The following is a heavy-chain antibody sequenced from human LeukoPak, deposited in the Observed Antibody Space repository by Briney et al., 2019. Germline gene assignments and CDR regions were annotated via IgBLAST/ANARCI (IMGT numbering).Heavy chain of an antibody. D-gene: IGHD3-3*01. J-gene: IGHJ4*02. V-gene: IGHV4-34*01. CDR2: INHSGST. CDR1: GGSFSGYY. Sequence: SETLSLTCAVYGGSFSGYYWSWIRQPPGRGLEWIGEINHSGSTNYNPSLKSRVTISVDTSKNQFSLKLNSVTAADTAVYYCARDISDFWSGYSDYWGQGTLVTVSS. CDR3: ARDISDFWSGYSDY.